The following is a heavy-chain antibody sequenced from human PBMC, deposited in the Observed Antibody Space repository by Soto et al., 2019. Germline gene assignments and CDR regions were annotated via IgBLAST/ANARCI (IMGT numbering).Heavy chain of an antibody. CDR3: GSYAADVVRPSAFDI. CDR1: GGSFSGYY. V-gene: IGHV4-34*01. CDR2: INHSGST. Sequence: SETLSLTCAVYGGSFSGYYWSWIRQPPGKGLEWIGEINHSGSTNYNPSLKSRVTISVDTSKNQFSLKLSSVTAADTAVYYCGSYAADVVRPSAFDIWGQGTLVTVSS. J-gene: IGHJ3*02. D-gene: IGHD1-1*01.